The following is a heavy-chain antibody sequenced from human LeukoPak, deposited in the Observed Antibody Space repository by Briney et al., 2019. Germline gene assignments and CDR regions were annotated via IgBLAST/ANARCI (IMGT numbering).Heavy chain of an antibody. CDR3: ARWDTSYDF. V-gene: IGHV4-59*08. CDR2: IHNSGTT. J-gene: IGHJ4*02. Sequence: SETLSLSCTVFGGSISRYYWTWIRQPPEKGLEWIGYIHNSGTTNSNPSLKSRVTMSMDTSKNQFSLNLNSLTAADTAVYYCARWDTSYDFCGQGTLVTVSS. CDR1: GGSISRYY. D-gene: IGHD5-12*01.